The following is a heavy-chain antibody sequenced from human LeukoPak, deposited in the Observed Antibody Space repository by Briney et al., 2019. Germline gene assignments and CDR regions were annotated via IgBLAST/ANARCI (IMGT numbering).Heavy chain of an antibody. CDR3: ARAGQQGYYYYGMDV. Sequence: GGSLRLSCAASGFTFSSYDIHWVRQAPGKGLDWVAVIWYDGSSKYYADSVKGRFTISRDNSKNTLYLQMNSLRAEDTAVYYCARAGQQGYYYYGMDVWGQGTTVTVSS. V-gene: IGHV3-33*01. CDR1: GFTFSSYD. J-gene: IGHJ6*02. D-gene: IGHD6-13*01. CDR2: IWYDGSSK.